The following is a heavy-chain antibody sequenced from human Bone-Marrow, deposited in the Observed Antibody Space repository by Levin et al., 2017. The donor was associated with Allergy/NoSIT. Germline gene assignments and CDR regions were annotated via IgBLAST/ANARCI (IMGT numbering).Heavy chain of an antibody. CDR3: AKGMVSSVTFYYGMDV. Sequence: PGGSLRLSCAVSGFKFDDYAMHWVRQASGKGLEWVAGIDWNGGNAGYAESVKGRFTVSRDNAKKSIHLEMENLRHEDTALYYCAKGMVSSVTFYYGMDVWGQGTTVTV. J-gene: IGHJ6*02. V-gene: IGHV3-9*01. CDR2: IDWNGGNA. CDR1: GFKFDDYA. D-gene: IGHD2-8*01.